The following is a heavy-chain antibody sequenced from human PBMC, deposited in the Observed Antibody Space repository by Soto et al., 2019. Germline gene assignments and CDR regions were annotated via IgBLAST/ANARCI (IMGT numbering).Heavy chain of an antibody. D-gene: IGHD3-10*01. CDR3: ASVPPRGSASYLDY. CDR1: GFSFNNYG. Sequence: GGSLRLSCVASGFSFNNYGMHWVRQAPGKGLEWVAVIWYDGSNKYYADSVKGRFTISRDNSKSTLYLQMSSLRAEDTAVYFCASVPPRGSASYLDYCGPAALGTVST. V-gene: IGHV3-33*01. J-gene: IGHJ4*02. CDR2: IWYDGSNK.